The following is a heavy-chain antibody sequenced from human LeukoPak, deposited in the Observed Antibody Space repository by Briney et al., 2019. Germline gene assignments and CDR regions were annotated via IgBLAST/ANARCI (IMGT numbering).Heavy chain of an antibody. J-gene: IGHJ6*03. CDR2: IIPIFGTA. Sequence: SVKVSCKASGGTFSSYAISWVRQAPGQGLEWMGGIIPIFGTANYAQKFQGRVTITADESTSTAYMELSSLRSEDTAVYYCARVVPAAITYYYYYMDVWGKGTTVTLSS. CDR1: GGTFSSYA. V-gene: IGHV1-69*13. CDR3: ARVVPAAITYYYYYMDV. D-gene: IGHD2-2*02.